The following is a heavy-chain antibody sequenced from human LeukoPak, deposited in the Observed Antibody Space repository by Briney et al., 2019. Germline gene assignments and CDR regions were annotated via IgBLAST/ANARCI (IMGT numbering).Heavy chain of an antibody. Sequence: GGSLRLSCAGSGFSFGDYAMAWFRQAPGKGLEWVGFIKSKAQDGTTKYATSVKDRFIISRDDSKSTAYLQMNSLQTEDTAVYYCTRDRPIDYWGQGTLVIVSS. CDR2: IKSKAQDGTT. J-gene: IGHJ4*02. CDR1: GFSFGDYA. V-gene: IGHV3-49*03. CDR3: TRDRPIDY.